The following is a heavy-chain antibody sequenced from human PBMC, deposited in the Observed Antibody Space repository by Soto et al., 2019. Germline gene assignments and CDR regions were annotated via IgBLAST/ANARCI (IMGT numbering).Heavy chain of an antibody. Sequence: GGSLRLSCAASGFTFSSYGMHWVRQAPGKGLEWVAVISYDGSNKYYADSVKGRFTISRDNSKNTLYLQMNSLRAEDTAVYYCSKDINRSTVYYYGMDVWGQGTTVTVSS. D-gene: IGHD1-20*01. V-gene: IGHV3-30*18. CDR3: SKDINRSTVYYYGMDV. CDR1: GFTFSSYG. J-gene: IGHJ6*02. CDR2: ISYDGSNK.